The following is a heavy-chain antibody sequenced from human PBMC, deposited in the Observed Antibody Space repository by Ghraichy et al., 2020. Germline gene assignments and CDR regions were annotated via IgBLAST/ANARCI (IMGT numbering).Heavy chain of an antibody. V-gene: IGHV3-7*03. D-gene: IGHD4-11*01. CDR2: IKIDETEK. Sequence: GGSLRLSCAASGFSFRSYWMTWVRQAPGKGLEWVANIKIDETEKYYVGSVKGRFTISRDNAKNSLYLQMNSLRAEDTALYYSGRGGPDNSNYAVDIWGQGTMVTVSS. CDR3: GRGGPDNSNYAVDI. CDR1: GFSFRSYW. J-gene: IGHJ3*02.